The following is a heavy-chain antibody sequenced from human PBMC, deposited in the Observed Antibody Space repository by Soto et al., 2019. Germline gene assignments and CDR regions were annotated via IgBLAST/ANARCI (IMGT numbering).Heavy chain of an antibody. V-gene: IGHV3-23*01. Sequence: EVQLLESGGGLVRPGGSLGLSCAASGFTFSSYALSWVRQAQGRGLEWVSAISGSGGSTYYEDSVKGRFTISRDNSKNTLYLQMNSLRAEDTAVYYCAKCGAANAFDIWGQGTMVTVSS. CDR3: AKCGAANAFDI. CDR1: GFTFSSYA. CDR2: ISGSGGST. D-gene: IGHD6-25*01. J-gene: IGHJ3*02.